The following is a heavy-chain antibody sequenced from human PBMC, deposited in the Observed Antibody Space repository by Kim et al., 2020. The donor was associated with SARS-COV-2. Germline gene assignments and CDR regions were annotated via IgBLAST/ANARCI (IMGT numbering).Heavy chain of an antibody. J-gene: IGHJ4*02. V-gene: IGHV3-9*01. CDR2: ISWNSGSI. Sequence: GGSLRLSCAASGFTFDDYAMHWVRQAPGKGLEWVSGISWNSGSIGYADSVKGRFTISRDNAKNSLYLQMNSLRAEDTALYYCAKPAGDYYDSSGRDYWGQGTLVTVSS. CDR3: AKPAGDYYDSSGRDY. D-gene: IGHD3-22*01. CDR1: GFTFDDYA.